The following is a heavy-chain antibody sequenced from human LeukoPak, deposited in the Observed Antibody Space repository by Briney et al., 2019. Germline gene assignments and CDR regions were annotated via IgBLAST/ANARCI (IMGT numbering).Heavy chain of an antibody. J-gene: IGHJ4*02. Sequence: GGSLRLSCAASGSTFSSYGMHWVRQAPGKGLEWVAVIWYDGSNKYYADSVKGRFTISRDNSKNTLYLQMNSLRAEDTAVYYCAKDGSVNYDFWSGYYTGGDLDYWGQGTLVTVSS. V-gene: IGHV3-33*06. CDR3: AKDGSVNYDFWSGYYTGGDLDY. CDR2: IWYDGSNK. CDR1: GSTFSSYG. D-gene: IGHD3-3*01.